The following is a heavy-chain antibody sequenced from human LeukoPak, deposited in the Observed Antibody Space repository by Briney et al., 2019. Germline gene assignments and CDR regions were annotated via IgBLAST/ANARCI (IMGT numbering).Heavy chain of an antibody. CDR3: ARDDSSSWYVSWFDP. J-gene: IGHJ5*02. V-gene: IGHV3-7*01. Sequence: GGSLRLSCAASGFTFSSYWMSWVRQAPRKGLEWVANIKQDGSEKYYVDSVKGRFTISRDNAKNSLYLQMNSLRAEDTAVYYCARDDSSSWYVSWFDPWGQGTLVTVSS. CDR1: GFTFSSYW. D-gene: IGHD6-13*01. CDR2: IKQDGSEK.